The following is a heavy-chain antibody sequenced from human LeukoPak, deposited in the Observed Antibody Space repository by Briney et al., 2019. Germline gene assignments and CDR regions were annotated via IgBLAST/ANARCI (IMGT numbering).Heavy chain of an antibody. CDR2: INHSGST. V-gene: IGHV4-34*01. Sequence: SETLSLTCAVYGGSFSGYYWSWLRQPPGKGLEWIGEINHSGSTNYNPSLKSRVTISVDTSKNQFSLKLSSVTAADTAVYYCARGPIVVVPAAIGYYYYGMDVWGKGTTVTVSS. CDR3: ARGPIVVVPAAIGYYYYGMDV. D-gene: IGHD2-2*01. CDR1: GGSFSGYY. J-gene: IGHJ6*04.